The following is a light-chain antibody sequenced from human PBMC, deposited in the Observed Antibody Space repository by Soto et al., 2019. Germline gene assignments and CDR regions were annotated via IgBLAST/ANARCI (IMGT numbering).Light chain of an antibody. CDR1: QSVSDN. CDR3: QQSNKWPYT. Sequence: EVVMTQSPATLSVSPGERVTLSCRASQSVSDNLAWYQQKPGQAPRLLIYGASTRATTIPSRFSGSGSGTEFTLTISSLQSEDFAVYYCQQSNKWPYTFGQGTKLYIK. CDR2: GAS. J-gene: IGKJ2*01. V-gene: IGKV3-15*01.